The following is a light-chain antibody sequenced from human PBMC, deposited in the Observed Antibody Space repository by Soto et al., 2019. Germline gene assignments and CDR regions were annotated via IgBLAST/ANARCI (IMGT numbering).Light chain of an antibody. V-gene: IGLV1-36*01. CDR3: ATWDDSLNGQV. Sequence: QSVLTQPPSVSETPRQRVTISRSGSNTNIGNNAVNWYQQLPGKAPKLLIYYDDLLPSGVSDRFSGSKSGTSASLAISGLQSEDVADYYCATWDDSLNGQVFGTGTKAPS. CDR1: NTNIGNNA. CDR2: YDD. J-gene: IGLJ1*01.